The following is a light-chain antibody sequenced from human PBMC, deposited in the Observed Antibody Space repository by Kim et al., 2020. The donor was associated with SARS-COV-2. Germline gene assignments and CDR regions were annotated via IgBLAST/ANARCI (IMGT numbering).Light chain of an antibody. Sequence: GQSITISCTGTSSDVGGYNYVSWYQQHPGKAPNLMIYDGSKRPSGVSNRFSGSKSGNTASLTISGLQAEDEADYYCSSYTSSSTWVFGGGTQLTVL. CDR3: SSYTSSSTWV. V-gene: IGLV2-14*04. CDR2: DGS. J-gene: IGLJ3*02. CDR1: SSDVGGYNY.